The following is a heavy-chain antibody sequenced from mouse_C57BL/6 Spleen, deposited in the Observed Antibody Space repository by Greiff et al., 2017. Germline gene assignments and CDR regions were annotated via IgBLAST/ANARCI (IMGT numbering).Heavy chain of an antibody. CDR3: ARLYYYGSSYWYFDV. V-gene: IGHV3-6*01. D-gene: IGHD1-1*01. CDR1: GYSITSGYY. CDR2: ISYDGSN. Sequence: EVKLMESGPGLVKPSQSLSLTCSVTGYSITSGYYWNWIRQFPGNKLEWMGYISYDGSNNYNPTLKNRISITRDTSKNQFFLKLNSVTTEDTATYYCARLYYYGSSYWYFDVWGTGATVTVSS. J-gene: IGHJ1*03.